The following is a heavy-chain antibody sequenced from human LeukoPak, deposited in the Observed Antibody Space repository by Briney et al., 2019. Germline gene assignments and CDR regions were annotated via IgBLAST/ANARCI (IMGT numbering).Heavy chain of an antibody. D-gene: IGHD2-15*01. CDR2: ISAYNGNT. V-gene: IGHV1-18*01. Sequence: ASVKVSCKASGYTFTSYGISWVRQAPGQGLEWMGWISAYNGNTNYAQKLQGRVTMTTDTSTSTAYMGLRSLRSDDTAVYYCARDLWDCSGGSCYPPLGYSYGWYDAFDIWGQGTMVTVSS. CDR1: GYTFTSYG. CDR3: ARDLWDCSGGSCYPPLGYSYGWYDAFDI. J-gene: IGHJ3*02.